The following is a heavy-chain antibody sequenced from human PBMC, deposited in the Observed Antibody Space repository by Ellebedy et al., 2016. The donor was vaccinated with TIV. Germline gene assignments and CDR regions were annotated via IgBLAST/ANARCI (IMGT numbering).Heavy chain of an antibody. CDR2: IYYSGST. Sequence: MPSETLSLTCTVSGGSISSSSFFWGWIRQPPGKGLEWIGNIYYSGSTYNSPSLRSRVTISVDTSKNQFSLNLSSVTAADTAVYYCARLPHGSVFGYFDYWGQGTLVTVSS. V-gene: IGHV4-39*07. CDR1: GGSISSSSFF. CDR3: ARLPHGSVFGYFDY. D-gene: IGHD2-2*03. J-gene: IGHJ4*02.